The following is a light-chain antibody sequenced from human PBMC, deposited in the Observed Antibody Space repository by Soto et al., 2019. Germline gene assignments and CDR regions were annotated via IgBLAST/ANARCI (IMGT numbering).Light chain of an antibody. Sequence: DIVMTQSPDSLAVSLGERATINCKSSQNVLYSSNNKNYLAWYQQKSGQPPKLLIHWASTRESGVPDRFSGGGSGTDFTLTITSLQAEDVAVYYCQQYFTVPLTFGGGTKVDIK. V-gene: IGKV4-1*01. CDR1: QNVLYSSNNKNY. CDR2: WAS. J-gene: IGKJ4*01. CDR3: QQYFTVPLT.